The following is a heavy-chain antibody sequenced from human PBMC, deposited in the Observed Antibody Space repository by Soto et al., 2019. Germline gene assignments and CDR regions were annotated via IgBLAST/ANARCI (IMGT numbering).Heavy chain of an antibody. CDR1: GFTFSGSA. CDR3: TSQVDYYGSGSYYAPDY. V-gene: IGHV3-73*01. CDR2: IRSKANSYAT. D-gene: IGHD3-10*01. J-gene: IGHJ4*02. Sequence: GGSLRLSCAASGFTFSGSAMHWVRQASGKGLEWVGRIRSKANSYATTYAASVKGRFTISRDDSKNTAYLQMNSLKTEDTAVYYCTSQVDYYGSGSYYAPDYWGQGTLVTVSS.